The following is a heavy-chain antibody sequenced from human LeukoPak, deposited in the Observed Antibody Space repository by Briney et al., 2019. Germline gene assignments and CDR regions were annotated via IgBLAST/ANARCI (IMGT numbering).Heavy chain of an antibody. J-gene: IGHJ4*02. Sequence: SETLSLTCAVYGGSFSGYYWSWIRQPPGKGLEWIGEINHSGSTNYNPSLKSRVTISVDTSKNQSSLKLSSVTAADTAVYYCAGGRLYCSSTSCYRRPFDYWGQGTLVTVSS. CDR3: AGGRLYCSSTSCYRRPFDY. CDR1: GGSFSGYY. V-gene: IGHV4-34*01. CDR2: INHSGST. D-gene: IGHD2-2*02.